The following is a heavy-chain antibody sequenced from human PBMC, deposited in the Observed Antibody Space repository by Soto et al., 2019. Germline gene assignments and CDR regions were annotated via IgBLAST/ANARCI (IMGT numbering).Heavy chain of an antibody. D-gene: IGHD3-10*01. CDR2: MNPNSGNT. CDR3: ARVQMVGGVGNMIFYY. J-gene: IGHJ4*02. Sequence: ASVKVSCKASGYTFTSYDINWVRQATGQGLEWMGWMNPNSGNTGYAQKFQGRVTMTRNTSISTAYMELSSLRSEDTAVYYCARVQMVGGVGNMIFYYWGQGTLVAVSS. V-gene: IGHV1-8*01. CDR1: GYTFTSYD.